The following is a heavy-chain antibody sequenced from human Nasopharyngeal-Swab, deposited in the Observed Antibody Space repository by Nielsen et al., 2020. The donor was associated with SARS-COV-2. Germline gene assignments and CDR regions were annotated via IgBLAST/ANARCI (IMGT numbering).Heavy chain of an antibody. J-gene: IGHJ4*02. D-gene: IGHD2-15*01. V-gene: IGHV3-30-3*01. CDR3: ASGERPDLLHFDY. CDR1: GVTFSSYW. CDR2: ISYDGSNK. Sequence: GGSLRLSCAASGVTFSSYWMHWVRQAPGKGLEWVAVISYDGSNKYYADSVKGRFTISRDNSKNTLYLQMNSLRAEDTAVYYCASGERPDLLHFDYWGQGTLVTVSS.